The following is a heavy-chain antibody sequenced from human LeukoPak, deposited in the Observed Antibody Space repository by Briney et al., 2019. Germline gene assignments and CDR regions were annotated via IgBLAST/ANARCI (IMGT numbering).Heavy chain of an antibody. CDR2: ISAYNGNT. CDR3: AREEEGIAVAGTGIDY. D-gene: IGHD6-19*01. CDR1: GYTFTSYG. V-gene: IGHV1-18*01. J-gene: IGHJ4*02. Sequence: ASVKVSCKASGYTFTSYGISWVRQAPGQGLEWMGWISAYNGNTNYAQKLQGRVTMTTDTSTSTAYMELRSLRSDDTAVYYCAREEEGIAVAGTGIDYWGQGTLVTVSS.